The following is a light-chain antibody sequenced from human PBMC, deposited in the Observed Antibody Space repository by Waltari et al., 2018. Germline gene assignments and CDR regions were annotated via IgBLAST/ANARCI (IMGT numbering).Light chain of an antibody. V-gene: IGLV2-14*03. J-gene: IGLJ2*01. CDR2: DVT. CDR1: RRDVAGYTY. Sequence: QSALTQPASPSGSPGPSITISSTGTRRDVAGYTYLSWHQQQPGKAPTLMIYDVTKRPSGVSNRFSGSKSGNTASLTISGLQAEDEADYYCSSYSSSSTLLFGGGTKLTVL. CDR3: SSYSSSSTLL.